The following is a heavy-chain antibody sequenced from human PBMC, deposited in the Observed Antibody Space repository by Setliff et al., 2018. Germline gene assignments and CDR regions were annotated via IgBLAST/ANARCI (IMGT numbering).Heavy chain of an antibody. D-gene: IGHD2-15*01. CDR3: ARALVVAAAFDI. J-gene: IGHJ3*02. Sequence: ASVKVSCKASGYTFTSYGISWVRQAPGQGLEWMGWISAYNGNTNYAQKFQGRVTITADKSTSTAYMELSSLRSEDTAVYYCARALVVAAAFDIWGQGTMVTVSS. CDR2: ISAYNGNT. CDR1: GYTFTSYG. V-gene: IGHV1-18*01.